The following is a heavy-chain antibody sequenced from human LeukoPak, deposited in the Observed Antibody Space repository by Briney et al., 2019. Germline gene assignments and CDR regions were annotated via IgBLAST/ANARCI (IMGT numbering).Heavy chain of an antibody. CDR1: GGTFSSYA. Sequence: SVKVSCKASGGTFSSYAISWVRQAPGQGLEWMGGIIPIFGTANYAQKFQGRVTITADESTSTAYMELSSLRSEDTAVYYCAKDIRGSSLSHYFDYWGQGTLVTVSS. V-gene: IGHV1-69*13. CDR2: IIPIFGTA. D-gene: IGHD6-6*01. CDR3: AKDIRGSSLSHYFDY. J-gene: IGHJ4*02.